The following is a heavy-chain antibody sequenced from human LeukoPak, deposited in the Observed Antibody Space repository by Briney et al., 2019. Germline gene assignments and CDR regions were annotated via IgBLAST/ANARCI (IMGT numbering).Heavy chain of an antibody. D-gene: IGHD6-19*01. V-gene: IGHV4-34*01. CDR3: ARLSRKRQWSSKAHPSFDY. CDR2: INHSGST. J-gene: IGHJ4*02. Sequence: SETPSLTCAVYGGSFSGYYWSWIRQPPGKGLEWIGEINHSGSTNYNPSLKSRVTISVDTSKNQFSLKLSSVTAADTAVYYCARLSRKRQWSSKAHPSFDYWGQGTLVTVSS. CDR1: GGSFSGYY.